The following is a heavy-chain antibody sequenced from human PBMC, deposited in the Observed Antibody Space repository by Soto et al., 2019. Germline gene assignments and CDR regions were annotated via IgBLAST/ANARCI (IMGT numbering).Heavy chain of an antibody. Sequence: EVQLVESGGGLVQPGGSLRLSCAASGFTFSTYNMNWVRQPPGKGLEWISYITSSSSRIFYTDSVKGRFTVSRDNAGNSLFLQMNSLRDEDTAIYYCARDRGYSGWPLFDSWGQGTLVTVTS. CDR2: ITSSSSRI. J-gene: IGHJ4*02. D-gene: IGHD6-19*01. V-gene: IGHV3-48*02. CDR3: ARDRGYSGWPLFDS. CDR1: GFTFSTYN.